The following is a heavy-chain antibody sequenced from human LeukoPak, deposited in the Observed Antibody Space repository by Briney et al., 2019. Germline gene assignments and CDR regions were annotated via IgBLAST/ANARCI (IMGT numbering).Heavy chain of an antibody. CDR2: IYYSGTI. D-gene: IGHD2-15*01. J-gene: IGHJ6*03. CDR3: AREHCSGGSCYSIYYYYYMDV. CDR1: GGSISSRSYY. Sequence: SETLSLTCTVSGGSISSRSYYWGWIRQPPGKGLEWIGSIYYSGTIYYNPSLKSRVTISVDTSKNQFSLKLSSVTAADTAVYYCAREHCSGGSCYSIYYYYYMDVWGKGTTVTVSS. V-gene: IGHV4-39*07.